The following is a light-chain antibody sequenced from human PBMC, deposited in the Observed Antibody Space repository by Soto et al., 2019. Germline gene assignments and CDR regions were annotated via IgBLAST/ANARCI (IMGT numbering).Light chain of an antibody. V-gene: IGLV2-14*03. CDR3: GSYTSSDTMI. CDR1: SSDIGRYNY. CDR2: DVS. J-gene: IGLJ2*01. Sequence: QSVLTQPASVSGSPGQSITISCTGTSSDIGRYNYVSWYQHSPGKAPKLIIYDVSDRPSGVSNRFSGSKSGTTASLTISGLQAEDEADYYCGSYTSSDTMIFGGGTKVT.